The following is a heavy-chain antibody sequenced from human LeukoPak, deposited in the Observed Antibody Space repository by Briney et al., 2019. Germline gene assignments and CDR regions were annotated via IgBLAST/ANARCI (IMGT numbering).Heavy chain of an antibody. CDR2: IIPMFGTA. D-gene: IGHD2-2*01. J-gene: IGHJ4*02. Sequence: SVKVSCKASGGTFSSYEISWVRQAPGQGLERMGGIIPMFGTAKYAQKFQGRVTITADKSTSTAYMELSSLRSEDTAVYYCASGSTDIVVVPATLRNYYFDYWGQGTLVTVSS. CDR1: GGTFSSYE. CDR3: ASGSTDIVVVPATLRNYYFDY. V-gene: IGHV1-69*06.